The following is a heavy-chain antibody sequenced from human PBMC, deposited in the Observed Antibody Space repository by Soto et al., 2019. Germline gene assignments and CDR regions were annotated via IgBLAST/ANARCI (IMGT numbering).Heavy chain of an antibody. CDR2: IYYSGST. Sequence: SETLSLTCAVYGGSFSGYYWSWIRQPPGKGLEWIGYIYYSGSTNYNPSLKSRVTISVDTSKNQFSLKLSSVTAADTAVYYCARDDYYYYGMDVWGQGTTVTVSS. CDR3: ARDDYYYYGMDV. J-gene: IGHJ6*02. CDR1: GGSFSGYY. V-gene: IGHV4-59*01.